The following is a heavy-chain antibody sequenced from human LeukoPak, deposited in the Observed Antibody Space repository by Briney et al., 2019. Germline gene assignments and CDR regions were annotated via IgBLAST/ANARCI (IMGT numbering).Heavy chain of an antibody. CDR2: IIPILGIA. CDR1: GGTFSSYA. V-gene: IGHV1-69*04. CDR3: AGAPRPRGYSGYDYFFYFDY. D-gene: IGHD5-12*01. J-gene: IGHJ4*02. Sequence: VASVKVSCKASGGTFSSYAISWVRQAPGQGLEWMGRIIPILGIANYAQKFQGRVTITADKSTSTAYMELSSLRSEDTAVYYCAGAPRPRGYSGYDYFFYFDYWGQGTLVTVSS.